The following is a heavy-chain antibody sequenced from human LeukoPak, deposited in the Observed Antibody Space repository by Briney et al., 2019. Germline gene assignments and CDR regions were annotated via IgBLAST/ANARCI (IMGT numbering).Heavy chain of an antibody. CDR3: ARADIVVVVAPNWFDP. D-gene: IGHD2-15*01. Sequence: ASVKVSCKASGYTFTGYYMHWVRQAPGQGLEWMGWINPNSGGTNYAQKFQGRVTMTRDTSISTAYMELSRLRSDDTAVYYCARADIVVVVAPNWFDPWGKGTLVTVSS. CDR2: INPNSGGT. CDR1: GYTFTGYY. J-gene: IGHJ5*02. V-gene: IGHV1-2*02.